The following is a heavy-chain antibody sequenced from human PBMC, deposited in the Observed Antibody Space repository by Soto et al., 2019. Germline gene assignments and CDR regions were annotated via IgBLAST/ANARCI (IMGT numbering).Heavy chain of an antibody. CDR3: AKVGLVGANRTSFFDS. J-gene: IGHJ4*02. CDR2: ILYNEINK. CDR1: GFAFSTLG. V-gene: IGHV3-30*18. D-gene: IGHD1-26*01. Sequence: GGSLRLSCAASGFAFSTLGMRWVRQAPGKGLEWVAFILYNEINKYYADAVKGRFTISKDSSKNTLYLQMNSLIVDDTAVYYCAKVGLVGANRTSFFDSWGQGTLVTVSS.